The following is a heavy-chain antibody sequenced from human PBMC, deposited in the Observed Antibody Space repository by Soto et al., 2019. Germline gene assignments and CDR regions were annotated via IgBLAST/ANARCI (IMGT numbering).Heavy chain of an antibody. D-gene: IGHD2-15*01. CDR2: VSAGGDMT. Sequence: DVQLLESGGHLVQPGGSLRLSCAASGFTFSSYAMSWVRQAPGKGLEWVSSVSAGGDMTYYSDSVKGRFTISRDNSNNALFLHMISLRIEDTALYYCARGDRGGSVSPASYYYSGLDVWGQGTTVTVS. J-gene: IGHJ6*02. CDR1: GFTFSSYA. CDR3: ARGDRGGSVSPASYYYSGLDV. V-gene: IGHV3-23*01.